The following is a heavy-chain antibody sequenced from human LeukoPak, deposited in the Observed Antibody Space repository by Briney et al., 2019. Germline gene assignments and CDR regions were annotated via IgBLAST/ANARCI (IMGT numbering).Heavy chain of an antibody. J-gene: IGHJ4*02. Sequence: PGGSLRLSCAASGFTFSSDGMHWVRQAPGKGLEWVAVISYDGSNKYYADSVKGRFTISRDNSKNTLYLQMNSLRAEDTAVYYCAKDSAELDYWGQGTLVTVSS. D-gene: IGHD1-26*01. CDR1: GFTFSSDG. CDR2: ISYDGSNK. CDR3: AKDSAELDY. V-gene: IGHV3-30*18.